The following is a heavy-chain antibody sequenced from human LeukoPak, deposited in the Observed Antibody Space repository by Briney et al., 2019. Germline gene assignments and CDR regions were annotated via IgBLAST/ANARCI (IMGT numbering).Heavy chain of an antibody. CDR2: ISYDGSNE. J-gene: IGHJ3*02. V-gene: IGHV3-30*14. CDR1: GFTFSSYV. Sequence: GGSLRLSCAASGFTFSSYVMHWVRQAPGKGLEWVAIISYDGSNEYYADSVKGRFTISRDNSKNTLYLQMNSLRAEDTAVYYCARGIRGYCSGGSCYGAFDIWGQGTMVTVSS. CDR3: ARGIRGYCSGGSCYGAFDI. D-gene: IGHD2-15*01.